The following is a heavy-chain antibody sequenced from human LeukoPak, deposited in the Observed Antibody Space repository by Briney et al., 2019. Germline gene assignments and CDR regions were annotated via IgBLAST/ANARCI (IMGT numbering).Heavy chain of an antibody. D-gene: IGHD3-3*01. V-gene: IGHV3-30*19. CDR3: ARDPVEWLPSYYFDY. Sequence: PGGSLRLSCAASGFTFSSYGMHWVRQAPGTGLEWVAVIWYDGSNKYYADSVKGRFTISRDNSKNTLYLQMNSLRAEDTAVYYCARDPVEWLPSYYFDYWGQGTLVTVSS. CDR1: GFTFSSYG. J-gene: IGHJ4*02. CDR2: IWYDGSNK.